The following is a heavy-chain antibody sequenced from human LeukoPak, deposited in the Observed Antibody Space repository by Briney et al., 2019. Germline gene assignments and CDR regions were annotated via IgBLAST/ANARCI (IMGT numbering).Heavy chain of an antibody. CDR2: ISDSGGST. J-gene: IGHJ4*02. CDR1: GFTFSSYG. V-gene: IGHV3-23*01. Sequence: GGSLRLSCAASGFTFSSYGMSWVRQAPGKGLEWVSGISDSGGSTYYADSVKGRFTISRDNAKNSLYLQMNSLRAEDTAVYYCARDPHTYDSSGYYLGTDYWGQGTLVTVSS. CDR3: ARDPHTYDSSGYYLGTDY. D-gene: IGHD3-22*01.